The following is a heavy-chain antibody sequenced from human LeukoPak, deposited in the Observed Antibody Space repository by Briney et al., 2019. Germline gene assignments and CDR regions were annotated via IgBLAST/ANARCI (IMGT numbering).Heavy chain of an antibody. V-gene: IGHV3-23*01. Sequence: GGSLRLSCADSGFTFSSYAMSWVRQAPGKGLEWVSLISASGGDTHYADSVKGRFTISRDNSKNTLSLQMNSLRAEGTAVYYCAKDLDSSGSHYVVDNWGQGTLVTVSS. D-gene: IGHD3-22*01. CDR2: ISASGGDT. CDR1: GFTFSSYA. CDR3: AKDLDSSGSHYVVDN. J-gene: IGHJ4*02.